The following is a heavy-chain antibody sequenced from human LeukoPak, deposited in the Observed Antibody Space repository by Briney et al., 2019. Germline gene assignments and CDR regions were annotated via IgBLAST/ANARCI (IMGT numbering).Heavy chain of an antibody. CDR3: ARQYCSGGSCYGAFDI. D-gene: IGHD2-15*01. J-gene: IGHJ3*02. V-gene: IGHV5-51*01. CDR2: FYPSDSDT. CDR1: GYSFTTYW. Sequence: HGESLKISCKGSGYSFTTYWIAWVRQMPGEGLEWMVIFYPSDSDTRYSPSFQGQVTMSADKSISTAYLQWSSLRVSDSAMYYCARQYCSGGSCYGAFDIWGQGTMVTVSS.